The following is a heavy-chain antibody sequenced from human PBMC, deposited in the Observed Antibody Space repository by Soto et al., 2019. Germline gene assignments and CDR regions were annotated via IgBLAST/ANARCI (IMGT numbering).Heavy chain of an antibody. D-gene: IGHD3-16*02. Sequence: GAAVQASCKACGYTITSNGISWGRQAPGQGLEWMGWISAYNGNTNYAQKLQGRVTMTTDTSTSTAYMELRSLRSEDTAVYYCARPYVDDYVWGSYRYSGMGNYYYYGIDVWCQGTTVTVSS. V-gene: IGHV1-18*04. J-gene: IGHJ6*02. CDR3: ARPYVDDYVWGSYRYSGMGNYYYYGIDV. CDR1: GYTITSNG. CDR2: ISAYNGNT.